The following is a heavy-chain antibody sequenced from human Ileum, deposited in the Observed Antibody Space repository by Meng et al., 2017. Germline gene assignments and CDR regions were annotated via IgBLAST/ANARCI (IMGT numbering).Heavy chain of an antibody. V-gene: IGHV3-23*04. D-gene: IGHD7-27*01. J-gene: IGHJ5*02. CDR1: GFSFSTYA. CDR3: AKPAAGTGWGGS. CDR2: ISASGGT. Sequence: EVQVGESGGGLVQPGGSLRLSCAASGFSFSTYAMSWVRQAPGKGLEWVSSISASGGTNYADAVKGRLTVSRDNSKNTLFLQMTSLRAEDTAVYYCAKPAAGTGWGGSWGQGTLVTVSS.